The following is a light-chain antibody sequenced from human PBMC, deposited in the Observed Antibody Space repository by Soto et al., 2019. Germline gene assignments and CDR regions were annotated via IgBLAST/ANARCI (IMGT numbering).Light chain of an antibody. CDR3: SSYTSSSTYV. CDR1: SSDVGSYNY. CDR2: DVA. J-gene: IGLJ1*01. V-gene: IGLV2-14*03. Sequence: QSALIQPASVSGSPGQSITISCTGTSSDVGSYNYVSWYQHHPGKAPKVMIFDVANRPSGVSDRLSASKSANTASLTISGLQAEDEADYYCSSYTSSSTYVFGTGTKVTVL.